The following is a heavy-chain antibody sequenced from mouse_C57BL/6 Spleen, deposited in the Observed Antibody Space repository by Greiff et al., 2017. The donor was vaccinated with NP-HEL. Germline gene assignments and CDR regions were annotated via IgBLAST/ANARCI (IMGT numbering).Heavy chain of an antibody. Sequence: VQLQQSVAELVRPGASVKLSCTASGFNIKNTYMHWVKQRPEQGLEWIGRIDPANGSTTYDPKFQGKATLTADTSSTTAYLQLLSLTSADTYIYSCATLDSYTYMDYWGQGTTLTVSS. CDR1: GFNIKNTY. V-gene: IGHV14-3*01. CDR3: ATLDSYTYMDY. CDR2: IDPANGST. D-gene: IGHD2-12*01. J-gene: IGHJ2*01.